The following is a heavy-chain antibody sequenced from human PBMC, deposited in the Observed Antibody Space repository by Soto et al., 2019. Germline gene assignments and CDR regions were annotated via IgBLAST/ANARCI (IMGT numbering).Heavy chain of an antibody. Sequence: EVQLLESGGGLVQPGGSLRLSCAASGFTFSSYAMSWVRQAPGKGLEWVSAISGSGGSTYYADSVKGRVTISRDNSKNTLYLQMNSLRAEDTAVYYCAKDPHYAPSYGMDVWGQGTTVTVSS. V-gene: IGHV3-23*01. J-gene: IGHJ6*02. CDR1: GFTFSSYA. CDR2: ISGSGGST. CDR3: AKDPHYAPSYGMDV. D-gene: IGHD4-17*01.